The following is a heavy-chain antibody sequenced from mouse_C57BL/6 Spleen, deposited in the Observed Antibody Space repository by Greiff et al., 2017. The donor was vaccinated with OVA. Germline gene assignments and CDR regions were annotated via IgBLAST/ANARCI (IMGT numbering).Heavy chain of an antibody. Sequence: VQLKQSGPELVKPGASVKISCKASGYTFTDYYMNWVKQSPGKSLEWIGDINPNNGGTSYNQKFKGKATLTVDKSSSTAYMERRSRTSEDSAVYYCAPSSGDGGGNFDYWGQGTTLTVSS. D-gene: IGHD3-2*02. CDR3: APSSGDGGGNFDY. V-gene: IGHV1-26*01. CDR1: GYTFTDYY. CDR2: INPNNGGT. J-gene: IGHJ2*01.